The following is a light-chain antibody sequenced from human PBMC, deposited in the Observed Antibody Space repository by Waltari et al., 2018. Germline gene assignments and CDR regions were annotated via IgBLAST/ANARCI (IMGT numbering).Light chain of an antibody. CDR2: FVS. CDR3: QQSRQWPRRT. V-gene: IGKV3D-15*01. CDR1: ESVGTD. Sequence: EIVMTQSPVTMSVSPGEGVTLSCTASESVGTDVAWYRYKPGQPPRLLIYFVSTRATGVPARISGSGSGTDFSLTICSLESEDFAFYYCQQSRQWPRRTFGQGTKLE. J-gene: IGKJ2*01.